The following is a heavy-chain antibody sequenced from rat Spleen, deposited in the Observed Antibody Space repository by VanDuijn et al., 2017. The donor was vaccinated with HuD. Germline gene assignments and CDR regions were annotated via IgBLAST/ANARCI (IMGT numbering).Heavy chain of an antibody. CDR1: GFTFSNYG. V-gene: IGHV5-19*01. D-gene: IGHD2-7*01. CDR2: ISPSGVGT. CDR3: AAHGPRISRFAS. J-gene: IGHJ3*01. Sequence: EVQLVESGGGLVQPGRPLKLSCAASGFTFSNYGMHWIRQAPTKGLEWVASISPSGVGTSYRDSVNGRFTISRDNAKSTLYLQMDSLRSEDSATYYCAAHGPRISRFASWGGGTLVTVSS.